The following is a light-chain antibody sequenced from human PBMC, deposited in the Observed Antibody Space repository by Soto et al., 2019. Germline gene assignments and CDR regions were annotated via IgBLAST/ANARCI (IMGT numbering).Light chain of an antibody. V-gene: IGKV1-39*01. CDR2: AAS. CDR3: QQSYSIPIT. J-gene: IGKJ5*01. Sequence: DIQMTQSPSSLSASVVDRVTITFRASQSISFYLNWYQQKPGKAHKVLIYAASNLQSGVPSRFSGSGSGTDFTLTISSLQPEDFATYYCQQSYSIPITFGQGTRLEIK. CDR1: QSISFY.